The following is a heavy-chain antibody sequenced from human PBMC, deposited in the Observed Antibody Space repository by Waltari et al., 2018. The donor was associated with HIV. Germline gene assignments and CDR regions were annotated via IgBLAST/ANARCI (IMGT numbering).Heavy chain of an antibody. CDR3: VRGVDK. CDR2: IYSNAKT. J-gene: IGHJ4*02. CDR1: GGSITSRTYF. D-gene: IGHD3-3*01. Sequence: QLQASGPGVVKPSATLSLICTISGGSITSRTYFWGWIRQPQGKGLEWLGSIYSNAKTYYNPSLNGRVTISADMFENHFSLKLESVTAADTAIYYCVRGVDKWGRGTLVAVSS. V-gene: IGHV4-39*02.